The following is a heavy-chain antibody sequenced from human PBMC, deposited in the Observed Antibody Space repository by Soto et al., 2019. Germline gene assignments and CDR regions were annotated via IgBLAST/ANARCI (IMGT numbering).Heavy chain of an antibody. Sequence: ASVKGSCSSSGYSLANNDATLFGHANGQGLEWMGWMNPGSGDTGYAQKFQGRVTMTRDISIATAYMELSSLRSDDTAIYYCARMATFGSLNCFDPWGQGTLVTVSS. J-gene: IGHJ5*02. CDR2: MNPGSGDT. V-gene: IGHV1-8*01. CDR3: ARMATFGSLNCFDP. D-gene: IGHD3-16*01. CDR1: GYSLANND.